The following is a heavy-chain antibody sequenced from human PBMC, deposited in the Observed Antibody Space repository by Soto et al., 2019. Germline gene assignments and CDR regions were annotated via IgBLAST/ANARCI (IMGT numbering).Heavy chain of an antibody. J-gene: IGHJ4*02. CDR1: GFTVAEID. V-gene: IGHV3-23*01. D-gene: IGHD2-8*02. CDR2: ISGSGGST. Sequence: PGGSLRLSCGASGFTVAEIDVNWVRQAPGKGLEWVSAISGSGGSTYYADSVKGRFTISRDNSKNTLYLQMNSLRAEDTAVYYCAPRPILSDYWGQGTLVTVSS. CDR3: APRPILSDY.